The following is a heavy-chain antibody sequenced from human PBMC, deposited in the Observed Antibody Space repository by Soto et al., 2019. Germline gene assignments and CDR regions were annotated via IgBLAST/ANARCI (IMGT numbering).Heavy chain of an antibody. V-gene: IGHV4-34*01. CDR3: ARDKITGRFDY. Sequence: PSETLSLTCAVPGGSFRGYSWPWLRQPPGTGLEWIGEINHSGSTNYNPSLKSRVTISVDTSKNQFSLKLTSVTAADTAVYYCARDKITGRFDYWGQGTLVTVS. CDR1: GGSFRGYS. CDR2: INHSGST. D-gene: IGHD2-8*02. J-gene: IGHJ4*02.